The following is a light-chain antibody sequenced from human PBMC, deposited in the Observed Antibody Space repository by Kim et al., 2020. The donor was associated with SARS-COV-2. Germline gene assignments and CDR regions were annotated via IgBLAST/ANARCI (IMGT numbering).Light chain of an antibody. V-gene: IGLV3-19*01. CDR1: SLRSYY. Sequence: SSELTQDPAVSVALGQTVRITCQGDSLRSYYASWXQQKPGQAPVLVIYGKNNRPSGIPDRFSGSSSGNTASLTITGAQAEDEADYYCNSRDSSGNQLVFG. CDR3: NSRDSSGNQLV. J-gene: IGLJ2*01. CDR2: GKN.